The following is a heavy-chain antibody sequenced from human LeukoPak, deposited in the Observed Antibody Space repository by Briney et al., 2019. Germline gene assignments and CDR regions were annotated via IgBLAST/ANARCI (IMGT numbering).Heavy chain of an antibody. V-gene: IGHV3-21*01. J-gene: IGHJ4*02. D-gene: IGHD3-22*01. Sequence: GGSLRLSCAASGFTFSSYSMNWVRQAPGKGLEWVSSISSSGSYIYYADSLKGRFTISRDNAKNSLYLQMNSLRAEDTAVYYCARTLSSGYYSPDYWGQGTLVTVSS. CDR1: GFTFSSYS. CDR2: ISSSGSYI. CDR3: ARTLSSGYYSPDY.